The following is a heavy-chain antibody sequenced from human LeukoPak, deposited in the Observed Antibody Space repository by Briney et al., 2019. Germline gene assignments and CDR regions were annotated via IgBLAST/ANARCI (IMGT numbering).Heavy chain of an antibody. CDR2: INHSGST. D-gene: IGHD1-26*01. J-gene: IGHJ6*02. Sequence: PSETLSLTCGVYGGSFSGYYWSWIRQPPGKGLEWIGEINHSGSTNYNPSLKSRVTISVDTSKNQFSLKLSSVTAADTAVYYCARDPIVGAAPSYYYGMDVWGQGTTVTVSS. V-gene: IGHV4-34*01. CDR1: GGSFSGYY. CDR3: ARDPIVGAAPSYYYGMDV.